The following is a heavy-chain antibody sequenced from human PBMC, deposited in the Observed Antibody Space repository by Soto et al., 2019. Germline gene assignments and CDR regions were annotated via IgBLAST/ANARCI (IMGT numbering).Heavy chain of an antibody. CDR1: GGSFRGFY. CDR3: ARDKITGLFDY. Sequence: QVQLQQWGAGLLKPSETLSLTCAVYGGSFRGFYWTWIRPPPGTGLEGIGEINHSGSTNYNPSLKSRVTISVDTSKNQFSLKLTSVTAADTAVYYCARDKITGLFDYWGQGTLVTVSS. D-gene: IGHD2-8*02. J-gene: IGHJ4*02. V-gene: IGHV4-34*01. CDR2: INHSGST.